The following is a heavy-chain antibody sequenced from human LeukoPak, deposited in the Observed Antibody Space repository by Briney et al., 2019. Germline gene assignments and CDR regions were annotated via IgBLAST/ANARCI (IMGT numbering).Heavy chain of an antibody. Sequence: SETLSLTCTVSGGSISSYYWSWIRQPPGKGLEWIGYIYYSGSTNYNPSLKSRVTISVDTSKNQFSLKLSSVTAADTAVYYCARAYYYGSGKFDPWGQGTLVTVSS. J-gene: IGHJ5*02. CDR3: ARAYYYGSGKFDP. V-gene: IGHV4-59*12. CDR1: GGSISSYY. CDR2: IYYSGST. D-gene: IGHD3-10*01.